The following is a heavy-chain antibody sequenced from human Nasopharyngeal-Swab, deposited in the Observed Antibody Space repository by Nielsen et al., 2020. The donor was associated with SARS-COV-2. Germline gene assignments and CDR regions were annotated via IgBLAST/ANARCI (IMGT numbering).Heavy chain of an antibody. CDR3: AKRRLEGGAASPFDY. V-gene: IGHV3-23*01. D-gene: IGHD1-1*01. CDR1: GFTFSSYA. J-gene: IGHJ4*02. Sequence: GGSLSLSCAASGFTFSSYAMGWVRQAPGKGLEWVSLIRNSGNPTYYADSVRGRFTVSTENSKNTLYLQMNSLRAEDTAIYYCAKRRLEGGAASPFDYWGQGTLVTVSS. CDR2: IRNSGNPT.